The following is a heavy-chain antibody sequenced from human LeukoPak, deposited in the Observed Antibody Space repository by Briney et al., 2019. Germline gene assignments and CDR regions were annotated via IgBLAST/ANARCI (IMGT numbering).Heavy chain of an antibody. Sequence: PGGSLRLSCAASGFTFSSYGMHWVRQAPGKGLEWVAFIRYDGSNKYYADSVKGRFTISRDNSKNTLYLQMNSLRAEDTAVYYCAYNSRDGDYQPKEVSRYYYYMDVWGKGTTVTISS. J-gene: IGHJ6*03. D-gene: IGHD4-17*01. V-gene: IGHV3-30*02. CDR3: AYNSRDGDYQPKEVSRYYYYMDV. CDR1: GFTFSSYG. CDR2: IRYDGSNK.